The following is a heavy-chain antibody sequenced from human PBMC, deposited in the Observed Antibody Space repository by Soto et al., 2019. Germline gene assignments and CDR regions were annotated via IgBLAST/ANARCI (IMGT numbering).Heavy chain of an antibody. CDR1: GDSFTSYW. D-gene: IGHD3-22*01. Sequence: PGESLKISCQGSGDSFTSYWIGWVRQMPGKVLEWMGIIYPGDSDTRYSPSFQGQVTISADKSISTAYLQWSSLKASDTAMYYCASYAYDSSGYSYYWGQGTLVTVSS. CDR3: ASYAYDSSGYSYY. CDR2: IYPGDSDT. J-gene: IGHJ4*02. V-gene: IGHV5-51*01.